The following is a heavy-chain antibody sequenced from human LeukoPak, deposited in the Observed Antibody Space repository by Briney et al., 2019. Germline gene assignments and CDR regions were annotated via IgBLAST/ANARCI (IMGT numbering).Heavy chain of an antibody. Sequence: GGSLKLSCAASGFTFSGSAMHWVRQASGKGLEWVGRIRSKANSYATAYAASVKGRFTISRDDSKNTAYLQMNSLKTEDTAVYYCKGIAAANDYWGQGTLVTVSS. J-gene: IGHJ4*02. CDR3: KGIAAANDY. CDR2: IRSKANSYAT. V-gene: IGHV3-73*01. CDR1: GFTFSGSA. D-gene: IGHD6-13*01.